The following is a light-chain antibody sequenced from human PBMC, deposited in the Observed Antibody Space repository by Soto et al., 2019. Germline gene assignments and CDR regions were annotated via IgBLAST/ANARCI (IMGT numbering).Light chain of an antibody. J-gene: IGKJ1*01. CDR3: QHYNSYSEA. Sequence: DIQMTQSPSSLSASVGDRVTINCRASQTITSDLNWYQQKPGQAPKLLIYDASILQTGVPSRFSGSGSGTEFTLTISSLQPDDFATYYCQHYNSYSEAFGQGIKVDIK. CDR2: DAS. CDR1: QTITSD. V-gene: IGKV1-5*01.